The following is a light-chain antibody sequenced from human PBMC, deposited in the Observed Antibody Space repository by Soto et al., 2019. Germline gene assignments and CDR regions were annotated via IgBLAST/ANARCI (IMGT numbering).Light chain of an antibody. J-gene: IGLJ3*02. CDR2: EVS. CDR3: SSYASDITHV. CDR1: SSDVGAYNY. V-gene: IGLV2-14*01. Sequence: QSALTQPASVSGSPGQSITISCTGSSSDVGAYNYVSWYRQYPDKAPQVIIYEVSDRPSGISNRFSGSKSGNTASLTISGLQAEDEADYYCSSYASDITHVFGGGTKLTVL.